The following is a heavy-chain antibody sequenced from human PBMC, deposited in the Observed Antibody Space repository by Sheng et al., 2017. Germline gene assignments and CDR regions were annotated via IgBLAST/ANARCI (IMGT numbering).Heavy chain of an antibody. V-gene: IGHV4-61*02. Sequence: QVQLQESGPGLVKPSQTLSLTCTVSGGSISSGSYYWSWIRQPAGKGLEWIGRIYTSGSTNYNPSLKSRVTISVDTSKNQFSLKLSSVTAADTAVYYCARVGTDYGGKSRTTGGQGTLGHRLL. J-gene: IGHJ4*02. CDR1: GGSISSGSYY. CDR3: ARVGTDYGGKSRTT. D-gene: IGHD4-17*01. CDR2: IYTSGST.